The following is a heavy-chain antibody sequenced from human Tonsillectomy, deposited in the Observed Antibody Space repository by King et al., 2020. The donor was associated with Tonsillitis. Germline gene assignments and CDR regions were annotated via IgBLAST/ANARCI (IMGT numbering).Heavy chain of an antibody. D-gene: IGHD3-10*01. CDR1: GFTFSRHV. CDR2: ISTNGQST. J-gene: IGHJ3*02. Sequence: VQLVESGGGLVQPGGSLRLSCSASGFTFSRHVMNWVRQAPGKGLEYVSAISTNGQSTYYADSVKGRSTISRDNSKNTLFLQMSSLRAEDTAVYYCVKDRLWFGELLYVSAFDIWGQGTMVTVSS. CDR3: VKDRLWFGELLYVSAFDI. V-gene: IGHV3-64D*06.